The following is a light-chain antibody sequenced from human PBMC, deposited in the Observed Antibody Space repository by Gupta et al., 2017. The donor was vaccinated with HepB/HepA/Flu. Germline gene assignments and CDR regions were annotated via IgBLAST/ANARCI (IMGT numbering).Light chain of an antibody. V-gene: IGKV1-33*01. J-gene: IGKJ4*01. CDR3: QQEDNLPGT. CDR2: DAS. CDR1: QDISNY. Sequence: DIQMTQSPSSLSASVGDRVTITCQASQDISNYLNWYQQKPGKAPKLLIYDASNLETGVPSRFSGSGSGTDFTFTISSLQPEDIATYYCQQEDNLPGTFGGGTKVEIK.